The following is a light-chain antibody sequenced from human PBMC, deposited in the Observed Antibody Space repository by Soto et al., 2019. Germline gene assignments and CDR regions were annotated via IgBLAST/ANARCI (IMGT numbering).Light chain of an antibody. Sequence: EIVLTQSPGTLSLSPGERATLSCKASQSVGSSYLAWYQQKPGRAPRLLIFGASIRATGIPDRFSGSGSGTDFTLTISRLEPEDFAVYYCQHYDNSPFTFGPGTKVDIK. J-gene: IGKJ3*01. CDR2: GAS. CDR1: QSVGSSY. CDR3: QHYDNSPFT. V-gene: IGKV3-20*01.